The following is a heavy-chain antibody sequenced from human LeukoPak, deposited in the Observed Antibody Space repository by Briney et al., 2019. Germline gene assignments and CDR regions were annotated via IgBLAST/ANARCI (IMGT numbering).Heavy chain of an antibody. CDR2: IYYSGST. D-gene: IGHD1-26*01. V-gene: IGHV4-59*01. Sequence: SETLSLTCTVSGGSISSYYWNWIRQPPGKGLEWIGYIYYSGSTNYNPSLKSRVTISVDTSKNQFSLKLSSVTAADTAVYYCARTSGSRSRYFDYWGQGTLVTVSS. CDR3: ARTSGSRSRYFDY. CDR1: GGSISSYY. J-gene: IGHJ4*02.